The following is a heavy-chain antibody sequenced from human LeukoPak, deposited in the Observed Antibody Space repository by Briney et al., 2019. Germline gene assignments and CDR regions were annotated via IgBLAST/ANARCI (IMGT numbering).Heavy chain of an antibody. Sequence: ASVKVSCKASGYTFTSYGISWVRQAPGQGLEWMGWISSYNGNTNYAQKLQGRVTMTTDTSTSTAYMELRSLRSDDTAVYYCACRGEVGATSSFRPYFDYWGPGTLVTVSS. CDR3: ACRGEVGATSSFRPYFDY. CDR1: GYTFTSYG. CDR2: ISSYNGNT. V-gene: IGHV1-18*01. J-gene: IGHJ4*02. D-gene: IGHD1-26*01.